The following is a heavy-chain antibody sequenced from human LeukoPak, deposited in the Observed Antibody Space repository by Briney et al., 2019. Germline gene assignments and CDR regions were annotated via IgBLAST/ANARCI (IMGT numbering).Heavy chain of an antibody. CDR3: ASAQEEARGVTKFDP. CDR1: GGSISSSSYY. CDR2: IYYSGST. J-gene: IGHJ5*02. Sequence: SETLSLTCTVSGGSISSSSYYWGWIRQPPGTGLEWIGSIYYSGSTYYNPSLKSRVTISVDTSKDQFSLKLSSVTAADTAVYYCASAQEEARGVTKFDPWGQGTLVTVSS. V-gene: IGHV4-39*07. D-gene: IGHD3-10*01.